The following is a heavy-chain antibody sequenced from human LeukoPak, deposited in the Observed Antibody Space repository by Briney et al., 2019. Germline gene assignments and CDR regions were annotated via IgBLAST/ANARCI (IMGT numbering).Heavy chain of an antibody. D-gene: IGHD6-19*01. CDR3: ARDRSVDGTV. V-gene: IGHV3-7*01. CDR1: GFRFSSCW. CDR2: IKGDGSEK. J-gene: IGHJ4*02. Sequence: PGGSLRLSCAASGFRFSSCWMSWVRQAPGKGLEWVAIIKGDGSEKAYVDSVKGRFSISRDNAENSVYLQMSSLRAEDTAVYYCARDRSVDGTVWGQGTLVTVSS.